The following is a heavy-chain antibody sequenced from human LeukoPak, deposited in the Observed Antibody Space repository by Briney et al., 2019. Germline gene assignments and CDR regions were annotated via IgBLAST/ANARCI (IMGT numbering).Heavy chain of an antibody. CDR2: INTDGTIT. Sequence: GGSLRLSCAASGFTFSSYWMHWVRQVPGKGLVWVSRINTDGTITTYADAVKGRFTVSRDNAKNTLYLQMDSLRAEDTAVYYCASTVSRRDDYNFITWGQGTLVIVSS. D-gene: IGHD5-24*01. V-gene: IGHV3-74*01. CDR1: GFTFSSYW. J-gene: IGHJ5*02. CDR3: ASTVSRRDDYNFIT.